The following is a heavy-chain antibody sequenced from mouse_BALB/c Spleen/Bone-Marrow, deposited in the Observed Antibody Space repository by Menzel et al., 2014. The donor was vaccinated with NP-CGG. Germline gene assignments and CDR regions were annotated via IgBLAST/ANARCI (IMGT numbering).Heavy chain of an antibody. Sequence: LVKTGASVKISCKASDYSFTDYYMHWVKQTHGKSLEWIGYISCYNGATSYNQKFKGKATFTVDTSSSTAYMQFSSLTSEDSAVYYCARSEGIYYYGSSYALDYWGQGTLVTVSS. CDR3: ARSEGIYYYGSSYALDY. D-gene: IGHD1-1*01. J-gene: IGHJ4*01. CDR1: DYSFTDYY. V-gene: IGHV1S34*01. CDR2: ISCYNGAT.